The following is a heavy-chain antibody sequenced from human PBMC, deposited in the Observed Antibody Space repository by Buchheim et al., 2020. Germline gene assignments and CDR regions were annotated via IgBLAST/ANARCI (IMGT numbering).Heavy chain of an antibody. V-gene: IGHV3-48*01. J-gene: IGHJ4*02. CDR2: ISSSSSTI. Sequence: EVQLVESGGGLVQPGGSLRLSCAASGFTFSSYSMNWVRQAPGKGLEWVSYISSSSSTIYYADSVKGRFTISRDNAKNSLYLQMNSLRAEDTAVYYCARCGYSGYDWPPHFDYWGQGTL. CDR3: ARCGYSGYDWPPHFDY. D-gene: IGHD5-12*01. CDR1: GFTFSSYS.